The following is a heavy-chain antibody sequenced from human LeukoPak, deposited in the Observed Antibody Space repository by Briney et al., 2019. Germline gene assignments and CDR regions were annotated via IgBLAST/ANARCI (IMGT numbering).Heavy chain of an antibody. D-gene: IGHD3-3*01. CDR3: ARLDYDFWSGYGYFDY. V-gene: IGHV4-61*05. Sequence: SETLSLTCTVSGGSISSSSYYWGWIRQPPGKGLEWIGYIYYSGSTNYNPSLKSRVTISVDTSKNQFSLKLSSVTAADTAVYYCARLDYDFWSGYGYFDYWGQGTLVTVSS. J-gene: IGHJ4*02. CDR2: IYYSGST. CDR1: GGSISSSSYY.